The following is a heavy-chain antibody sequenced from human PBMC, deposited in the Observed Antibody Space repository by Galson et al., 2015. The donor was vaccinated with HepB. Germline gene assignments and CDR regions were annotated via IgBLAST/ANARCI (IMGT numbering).Heavy chain of an antibody. V-gene: IGHV4-39*07. CDR2: IYHSGST. D-gene: IGHD6-19*01. Sequence: LSLTCTVSGGSISSSSYYWGWIRQPPGKGLEWIGSIYHSGSTYYNPSLKSRVTISVDTSKNQFSLKLSSVTAADTAVYYCARDRGGQWLVDYWGQGTLVTVSS. J-gene: IGHJ4*02. CDR3: ARDRGGQWLVDY. CDR1: GGSISSSSYY.